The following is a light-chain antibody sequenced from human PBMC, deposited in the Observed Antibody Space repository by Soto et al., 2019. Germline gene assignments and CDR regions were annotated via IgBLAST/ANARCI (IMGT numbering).Light chain of an antibody. Sequence: QSALTQPASVSGSPGQSITISCTGTSGDVGVYKFVSWYQQHPGKAPKLIIYEVSNRPSGVSSRFSGSMSGNTASLTISGLQAEYEADYYCGSYTGTIYVFGSGTKV. CDR2: EVS. V-gene: IGLV2-14*01. CDR3: GSYTGTIYV. J-gene: IGLJ1*01. CDR1: SGDVGVYKF.